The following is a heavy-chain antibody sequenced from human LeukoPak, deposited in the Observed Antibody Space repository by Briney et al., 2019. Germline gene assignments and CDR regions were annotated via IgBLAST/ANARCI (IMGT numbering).Heavy chain of an antibody. Sequence: GGSLRLSCAASGFTFNNYALAWVRQTPEKGLECVSAISGDGVSPYYVDSVRGRFTISRDNSKNTLYLQMNSLRAEDTAVYYCAREPGISSSGYYLDAFDIWGQGTMVTVSS. D-gene: IGHD3-22*01. CDR2: ISGDGVSP. CDR1: GFTFNNYA. CDR3: AREPGISSSGYYLDAFDI. V-gene: IGHV3-23*01. J-gene: IGHJ3*02.